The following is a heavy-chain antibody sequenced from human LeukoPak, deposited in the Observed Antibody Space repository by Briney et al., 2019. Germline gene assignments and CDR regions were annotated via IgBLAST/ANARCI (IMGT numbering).Heavy chain of an antibody. CDR2: ISGDGGST. J-gene: IGHJ4*02. CDR1: GFTFDDYA. Sequence: GGSLRLSCAASGFTFDDYAMHWVRQAPGKGLEWVSLISGDGGSTYYADSVKGRFTISRDNSKNSLYLQMNSLRTEDNALYYCAKVEYDFWSGPYGHWGQGTLVTVSS. V-gene: IGHV3-43*02. D-gene: IGHD3-3*01. CDR3: AKVEYDFWSGPYGH.